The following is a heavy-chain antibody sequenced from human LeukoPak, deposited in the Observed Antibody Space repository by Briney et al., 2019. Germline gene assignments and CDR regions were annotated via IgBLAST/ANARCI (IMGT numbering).Heavy chain of an antibody. V-gene: IGHV4-34*01. J-gene: IGHJ6*03. CDR2: INHSGST. CDR1: GGSFSGYY. D-gene: IGHD6-13*01. CDR3: ARGQGIRYSSSWSPRYYYYYMVV. Sequence: PSETLSLTCAVSGGSFSGYYWSWIRQPPGKGLEWIGEINHSGSTNYNPSLQSRVTISVDTSKNQFSLKLSSVTAEDTAVYYCARGQGIRYSSSWSPRYYYYYMVVWGKGTTVTVSS.